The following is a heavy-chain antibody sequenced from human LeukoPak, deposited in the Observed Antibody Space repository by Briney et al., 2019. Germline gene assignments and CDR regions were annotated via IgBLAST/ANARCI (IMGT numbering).Heavy chain of an antibody. CDR3: AKDGYYYDSSGYPSWFDP. J-gene: IGHJ5*02. CDR1: GFTFSSYG. Sequence: GGSLRLSCAASGFTFSSYGMHWVRQAPGKGLEWVAFIRYDGSNKYYADSVKGRFTISRDNSKNTLYLQMNSLRAEDTAVYYCAKDGYYYDSSGYPSWFDPWGQGTLVTVSS. D-gene: IGHD3-22*01. V-gene: IGHV3-30*02. CDR2: IRYDGSNK.